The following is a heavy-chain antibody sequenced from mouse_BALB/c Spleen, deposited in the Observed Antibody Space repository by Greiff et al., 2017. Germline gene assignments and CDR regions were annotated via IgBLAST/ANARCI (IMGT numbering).Heavy chain of an antibody. D-gene: IGHD1-2*01. CDR2: IWAGGST. Sequence: VKLQESGPGLVAPSQSLSITCTVSGFSLTSYGVHWVRQPPGKGLEWLGVIWAGGSTNYNSALMSRLSISKDNSKSQVFLKMNSLQTDDTAMYYCAREIPRHYYGEMDYWGQGTSVTVSS. CDR1: GFSLTSYG. CDR3: AREIPRHYYGEMDY. J-gene: IGHJ4*01. V-gene: IGHV2-9*02.